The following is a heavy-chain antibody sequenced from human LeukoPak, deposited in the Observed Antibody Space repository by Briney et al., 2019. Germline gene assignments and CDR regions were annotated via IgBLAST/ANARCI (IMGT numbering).Heavy chain of an antibody. CDR1: GFTFSSYG. Sequence: GGSLRLSCAASGFTFSSYGMHWVRQAPGKGLEWVAVISFDGSNKYYVDSVKGRFTISRDNSKNTLYLQMNSLTTEDTAVYYCAREDENWNVDYWGQGTLVTVSS. CDR3: AREDENWNVDY. D-gene: IGHD1-1*01. V-gene: IGHV3-30*03. CDR2: ISFDGSNK. J-gene: IGHJ4*02.